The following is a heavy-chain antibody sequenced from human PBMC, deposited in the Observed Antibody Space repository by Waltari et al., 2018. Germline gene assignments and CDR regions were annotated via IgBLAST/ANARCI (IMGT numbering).Heavy chain of an antibody. Sequence: QVQLQQWGAGLLKPSETLSLTCAVYGGSFSGYYWSWIRQPPGKGLGWIGENNHSGSTNYNPSLKSRVTISVDTSKNQFSLKLSSVTAADTAVYYCARSLVIAAADDYWGQGTLVTVSS. CDR3: ARSLVIAAADDY. V-gene: IGHV4-34*01. CDR2: NNHSGST. J-gene: IGHJ4*02. CDR1: GGSFSGYY. D-gene: IGHD6-13*01.